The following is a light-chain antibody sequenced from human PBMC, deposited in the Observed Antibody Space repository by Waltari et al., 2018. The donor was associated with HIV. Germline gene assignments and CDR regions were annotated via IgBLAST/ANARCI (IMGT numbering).Light chain of an antibody. V-gene: IGLV1-40*01. J-gene: IGLJ2*01. CDR2: GNS. CDR3: QSYGSNLSGL. CDR1: SSNIGAGYD. Sequence: QSELTQPPSVSAAPGQRVTISCTGSSSNIGAGYDVHWYQQVPGRAPQVVIYGNSNRPSGVPDRFSGSKSGSSASLVITGLQSEDEADYYCQSYGSNLSGLFGGGTKVTVL.